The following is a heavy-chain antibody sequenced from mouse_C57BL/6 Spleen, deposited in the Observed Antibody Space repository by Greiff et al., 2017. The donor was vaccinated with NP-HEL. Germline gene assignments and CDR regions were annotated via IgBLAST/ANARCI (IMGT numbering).Heavy chain of an antibody. CDR2: ILPSIGRT. V-gene: IGHV15-2*01. J-gene: IGHJ1*03. CDR3: ARNGYYGSSYGYFDV. CDR1: DSEVFPIAY. Sequence: VQLQQSGSELRSPGSSVKLSCKDFDSEVFPIAYMSWVRQKPGHGFEWIGGILPSIGRTIYGEKFEDKATLDADTLSNTAYLELNSLTSEESAIYYCARNGYYGSSYGYFDVWGTGTTVTVSS. D-gene: IGHD1-1*01.